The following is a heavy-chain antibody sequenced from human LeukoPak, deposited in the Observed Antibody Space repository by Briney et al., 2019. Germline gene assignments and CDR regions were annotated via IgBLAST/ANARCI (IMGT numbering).Heavy chain of an antibody. CDR3: VRDRYSSNWFDY. J-gene: IGHJ4*02. CDR2: SNSDGSST. Sequence: GGSLRLSCAASGFTFSNFWMHWVRQAPGKGLVWVSRSNSDGSSTTYADSVKGRFTISRDNAKNTLYLQMNSLRAEDTAVYYCVRDRYSSNWFDYWGQGTLVTVSS. CDR1: GFTFSNFW. D-gene: IGHD6-13*01. V-gene: IGHV3-74*01.